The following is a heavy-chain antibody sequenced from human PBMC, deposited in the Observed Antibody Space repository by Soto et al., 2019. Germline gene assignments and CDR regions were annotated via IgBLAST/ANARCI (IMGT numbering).Heavy chain of an antibody. V-gene: IGHV4-30-2*01. Sequence: SLTCTVSGGSINSGDYSWSWIRQPSGKGLEWIGYMYQSGSTFYNPSLKSRVTISIDRSENRFSLDLNSVTAADTAVYYCARAKSWDAYDVWGQGTLVTVSS. CDR3: ARAKSWDAYDV. CDR2: MYQSGST. CDR1: GGSINSGDYS. D-gene: IGHD3-10*01. J-gene: IGHJ3*01.